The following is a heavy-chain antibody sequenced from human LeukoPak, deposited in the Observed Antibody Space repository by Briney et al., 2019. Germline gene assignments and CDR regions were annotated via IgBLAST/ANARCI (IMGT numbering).Heavy chain of an antibody. Sequence: SETLSLSCTVSGGSNNSYYWSWIRQPPGKGLEWIGYTHPSGNTNYCPSLKSRVTISIDTSKNQFSLNLNSVTAADTAVYFCSRGLDSRKLGYWGQGTLVTVSS. CDR3: SRGLDSRKLGY. J-gene: IGHJ4*02. CDR2: THPSGNT. V-gene: IGHV4-4*09. CDR1: GGSNNSYY. D-gene: IGHD3-22*01.